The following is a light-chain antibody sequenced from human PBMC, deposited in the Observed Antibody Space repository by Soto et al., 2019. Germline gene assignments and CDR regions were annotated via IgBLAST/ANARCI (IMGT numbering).Light chain of an antibody. CDR2: EVS. CDR1: SSDVGAYTS. Sequence: QSVLTQPASVSGSPGQSITISCTGTSSDVGAYTSVSWYQQHPGKAPKLIIYEVSNRPPGISTRFSGSKSASTASLTISGLQAEEEPHYSFSSNTGENRDHVFATGTKVTV. V-gene: IGLV2-14*01. J-gene: IGLJ1*01. CDR3: SSNTGENRDHV.